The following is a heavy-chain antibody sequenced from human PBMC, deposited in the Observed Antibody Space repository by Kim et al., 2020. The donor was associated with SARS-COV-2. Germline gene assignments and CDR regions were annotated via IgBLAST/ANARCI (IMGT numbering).Heavy chain of an antibody. J-gene: IGHJ6*02. CDR3: ARHLGGQYLYGLDV. Sequence: SETLSLTCSVSGGSISFYYWSWIRQPPGKGLEWIGYMSFIGTASYSPSLKGRVTMSVDTSHNHFSLSLSSLTAADTAVYYCARHLGGQYLYGLDVWGQGTTVTVSS. V-gene: IGHV4-59*08. CDR1: GGSISFYY. D-gene: IGHD3-16*01. CDR2: MSFIGTA.